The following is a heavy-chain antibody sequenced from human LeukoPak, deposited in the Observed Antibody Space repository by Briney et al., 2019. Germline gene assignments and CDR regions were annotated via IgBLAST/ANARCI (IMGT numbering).Heavy chain of an antibody. Sequence: SETLSLTCTVSGGSISSYYWGWIRQPPGKGLEWIGSIYYSGSTYYNPSLKSRVTISVDTSKNQFSLKLSSVTAADTAVYYCARHAQVSSSWYRQGAGRDYWGQGTLVTVSS. D-gene: IGHD6-13*01. CDR3: ARHAQVSSSWYRQGAGRDY. J-gene: IGHJ4*02. V-gene: IGHV4-39*01. CDR1: GGSISSYY. CDR2: IYYSGST.